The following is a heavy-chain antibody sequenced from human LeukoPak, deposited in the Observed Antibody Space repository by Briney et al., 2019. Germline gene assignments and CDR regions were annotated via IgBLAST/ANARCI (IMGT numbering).Heavy chain of an antibody. CDR1: GFTFSDYY. CDR3: ARADCSSSSCYEFDY. Sequence: GGSLRLSCAASGFTFSDYYMSWIRQAPGKGLEWVSYIRSSGSIKFYADSVRGRFTISRDNAKNSLYLQMNSLRAEDAAVYYCARADCSSSSCYEFDYWGQGTLVTVSS. D-gene: IGHD2-2*01. J-gene: IGHJ4*02. CDR2: IRSSGSIK. V-gene: IGHV3-11*04.